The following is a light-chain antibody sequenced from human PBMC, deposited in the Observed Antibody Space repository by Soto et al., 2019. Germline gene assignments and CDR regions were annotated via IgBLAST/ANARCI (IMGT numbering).Light chain of an antibody. CDR3: QRYGSSPPWT. CDR1: QSVSSSY. J-gene: IGKJ1*01. CDR2: GAS. V-gene: IGKV3-20*01. Sequence: ELVLTQSPGTLSLSPGERATLSCRASQSVSSSYLAWYQQKPGQAPRLLSYGASSRTTGIPDRFSGSGSGTDFTLTISRLEPEDFAVYYCQRYGSSPPWTFGQGTKVEIK.